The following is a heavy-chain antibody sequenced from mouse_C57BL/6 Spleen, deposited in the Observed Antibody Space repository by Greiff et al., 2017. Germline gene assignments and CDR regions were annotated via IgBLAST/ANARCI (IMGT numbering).Heavy chain of an antibody. CDR3: APYYGAY. D-gene: IGHD1-1*01. CDR2: IYPGSGNT. CDR1: GYTFTDYY. V-gene: IGHV1-76*01. Sequence: QVQLKQSGAELVRPGASVKLSCKASGYTFTDYYINWVKQRPGQGLEWIARIYPGSGNTYYNEKFKGKATLTAEKSSSTAYMQLSSLPSEDSAVYFCAPYYGAYWGQGTLVTVSA. J-gene: IGHJ3*01.